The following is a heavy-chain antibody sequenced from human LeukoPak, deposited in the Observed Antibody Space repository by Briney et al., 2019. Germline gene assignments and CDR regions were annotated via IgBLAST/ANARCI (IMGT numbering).Heavy chain of an antibody. J-gene: IGHJ4*02. V-gene: IGHV3-23*01. CDR3: ARGYYYDSSGYDY. Sequence: GGSLRLSCAASGFTFSSYAMSWGREAPGKGLEWVSAISGSGGSTYYADTVKGRFTISRDNSKNTLYLQMNSLRAEDTAVYYCARGYYYDSSGYDYWGQGTLVTVSS. D-gene: IGHD3-22*01. CDR2: ISGSGGST. CDR1: GFTFSSYA.